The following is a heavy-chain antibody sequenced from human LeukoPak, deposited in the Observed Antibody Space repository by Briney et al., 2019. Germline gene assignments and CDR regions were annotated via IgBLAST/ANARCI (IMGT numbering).Heavy chain of an antibody. CDR3: AKRGGDYQDI. V-gene: IGHV3-30*18. J-gene: IGHJ3*02. D-gene: IGHD2-21*02. CDR2: ISYDGSNK. CDR1: GFTFSSYG. Sequence: GRSLRLSCAASGFTFSSYGMHWVRQAPGKGLEWVAVISYDGSNKYYADSVKGRFTISRDNSKNTLYLQMNSLRAEDTAVYYCAKRGGDYQDIWGQGTMVTVSS.